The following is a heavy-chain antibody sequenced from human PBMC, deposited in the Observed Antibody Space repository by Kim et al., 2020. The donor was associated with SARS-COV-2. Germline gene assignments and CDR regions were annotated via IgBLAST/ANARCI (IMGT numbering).Heavy chain of an antibody. D-gene: IGHD3-9*01. Sequence: SVKGRFTISRDNAKNSLYLQMNSLRAEDTAVYYCARDLKLRYFDWLVFDYWGQGTLVTVSS. CDR3: ARDLKLRYFDWLVFDY. V-gene: IGHV3-11*06. J-gene: IGHJ4*02.